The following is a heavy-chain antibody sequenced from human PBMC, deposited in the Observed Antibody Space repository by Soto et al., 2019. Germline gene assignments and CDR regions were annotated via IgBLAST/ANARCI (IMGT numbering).Heavy chain of an antibody. CDR3: MRLDYGPDL. CDR2: TYDDGDDV. Sequence: LRLSCAASGFTFSTYAMGWVRQAPGKGLEWVSTTYDDGDDVFYADSVRGRFSVSRDNSKSTLYLQMNSPRADDTAVYFCMRLDYGPDLWGQGTLVTVSS. J-gene: IGHJ5*02. D-gene: IGHD4-17*01. CDR1: GFTFSTYA. V-gene: IGHV3-23*01.